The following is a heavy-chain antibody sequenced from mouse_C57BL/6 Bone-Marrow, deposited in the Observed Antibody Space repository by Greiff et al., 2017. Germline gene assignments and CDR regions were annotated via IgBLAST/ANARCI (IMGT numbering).Heavy chain of an antibody. J-gene: IGHJ2*01. CDR3: ARESYGYFDY. V-gene: IGHV5-9*01. CDR1: GFTFSSYT. CDR2: ISGGGGNT. Sequence: EVKLVESGGGLVKPGGSLKLSCAASGFTFSSYTMSWVRQTPEKRLEWVATISGGGGNTYYPDSVKGRFTISRDNAKNTLYLQMSSLRSEDTALYYCARESYGYFDYWGQGTTLTVSS. D-gene: IGHD1-1*02.